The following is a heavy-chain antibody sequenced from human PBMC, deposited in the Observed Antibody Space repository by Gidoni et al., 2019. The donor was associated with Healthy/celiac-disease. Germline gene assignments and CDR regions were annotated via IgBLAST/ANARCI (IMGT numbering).Heavy chain of an antibody. Sequence: QVQLVQSGAEVKKPGSSVKVSCKASGGTFSSYAISWVRQAPGQGLEWMGGIIPIFGTANYAQKFQGRVTSTADESTSTAFMELSSLRSEDTAIYYGASNDIAVAGMGADYWGQGTLVTVSS. CDR1: GGTFSSYA. CDR3: ASNDIAVAGMGADY. J-gene: IGHJ4*02. D-gene: IGHD6-19*01. V-gene: IGHV1-69*01. CDR2: IIPIFGTA.